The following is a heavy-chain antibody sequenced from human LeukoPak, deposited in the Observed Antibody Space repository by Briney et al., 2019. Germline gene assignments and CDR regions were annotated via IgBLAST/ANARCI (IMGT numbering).Heavy chain of an antibody. CDR1: GYTFTNYG. V-gene: IGHV1-18*01. CDR2: ISTYNGNS. D-gene: IGHD6-19*01. CDR3: ARAGGWAREDYKGDAFDI. J-gene: IGHJ3*02. Sequence: ASVKVSCKASGYTFTNYGISWVRQAPGQGLEWMGWISTYNGNSNYAQKLQNRVTMTTDTSTTTAYMDLRSLRSDDTAVYYCARAGGWAREDYKGDAFDIWGQGTMVTVSS.